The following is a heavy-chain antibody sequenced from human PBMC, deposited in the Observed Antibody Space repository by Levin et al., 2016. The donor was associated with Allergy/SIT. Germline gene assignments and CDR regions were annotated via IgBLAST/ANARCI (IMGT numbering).Heavy chain of an antibody. CDR2: ITSSGGTT. V-gene: IGHV3-23*01. J-gene: IGHJ4*02. D-gene: IGHD1/OR15-1a*01. CDR3: AKDKWNNGLDY. CDR1: EFTFRNYA. Sequence: GESLKISCASSEFTFRNYAMSWVRQAPGKGLEWVSVITSSGGTTYYADSVKGRFSISRDNSKNTLYLQMNSLRAEDTAVYYCAKDKWNNGLDYWGQGTLVTVSS.